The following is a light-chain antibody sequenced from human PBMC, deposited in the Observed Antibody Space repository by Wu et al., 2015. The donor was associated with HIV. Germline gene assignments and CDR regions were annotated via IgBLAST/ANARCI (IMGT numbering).Light chain of an antibody. Sequence: EIVLTQSPGTLSLSPGERATLSCRASQSVSSNYLAWYQKKSGQAPRLLIYAASSRATGIPDRFSGSGSGTDFTLTISRLEPEDFAVYYCQQYVRSSWTFGQGTTVEIK. CDR2: AAS. CDR1: QSVSSNY. CDR3: QQYVRSSWT. J-gene: IGKJ1*01. V-gene: IGKV3-20*01.